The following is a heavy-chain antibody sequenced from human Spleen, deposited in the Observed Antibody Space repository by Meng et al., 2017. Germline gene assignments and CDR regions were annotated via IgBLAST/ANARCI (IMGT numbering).Heavy chain of an antibody. CDR2: IYHSGAT. CDR3: ARLYYYGSGSHSFDY. D-gene: IGHD3-10*01. J-gene: IGHJ4*02. V-gene: IGHV4-38-2*02. Sequence: SETLSLTCTVSGYSISSGNYWGWIRQPPGKGLEWIGNIYHSGATYYNPSLKSRVTVSVDTSNHQFSLKLNSVTAADTAVYYCARLYYYGSGSHSFDYWGRGTLVTVSS. CDR1: GYSISSGNY.